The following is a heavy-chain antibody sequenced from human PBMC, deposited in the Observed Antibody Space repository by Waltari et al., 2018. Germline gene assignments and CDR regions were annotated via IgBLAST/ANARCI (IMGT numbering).Heavy chain of an antibody. CDR3: ATATSPNNADY. CDR1: GFIVSSNF. J-gene: IGHJ4*02. Sequence: EVQLVESGGGLIQPGGSLTLSCAASGFIVSSNFMNWVRQAPGKGLEWVSIIYTDVTTCYADSVKVRFTISRDDSKNTLYLQMNSLRAEDTAVYYCATATSPNNADYWGQGTLVTVSS. V-gene: IGHV3-53*01. D-gene: IGHD2-8*01. CDR2: IYTDVTT.